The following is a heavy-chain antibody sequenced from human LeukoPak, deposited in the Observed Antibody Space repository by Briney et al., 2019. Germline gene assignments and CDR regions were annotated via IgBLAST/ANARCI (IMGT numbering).Heavy chain of an antibody. CDR2: IYPADSDT. V-gene: IGHV5-51*01. J-gene: IGHJ4*02. CDR1: GYSFTTYL. D-gene: IGHD1-7*01. CDR3: ARNYNYLHY. Sequence: GGSLKIYWKCSGYSFTTYLIGGVRQVPGKGVEWMGIIYPADSDTRYHPSFQGPVTISADQSNSTAYLQWSSLKASDTAMYYCARNYNYLHYWGQRTLVTVSS.